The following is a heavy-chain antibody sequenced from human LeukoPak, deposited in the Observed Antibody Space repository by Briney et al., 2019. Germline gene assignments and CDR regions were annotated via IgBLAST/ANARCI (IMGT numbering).Heavy chain of an antibody. CDR2: IKPNSDDGTT. CDR1: GFTFSYYS. D-gene: IGHD3-10*01. J-gene: IGHJ4*02. V-gene: IGHV3-15*07. Sequence: GGSLRLSCSASGFTFSYYSMNWVRQSPGKGLEWVGLIKPNSDDGTTDYAAPVKGRITITRDDSKNTLFLQMNSLKNEDTAVYYCTTYTFGSPYWGQGTLVTVSS. CDR3: TTYTFGSPY.